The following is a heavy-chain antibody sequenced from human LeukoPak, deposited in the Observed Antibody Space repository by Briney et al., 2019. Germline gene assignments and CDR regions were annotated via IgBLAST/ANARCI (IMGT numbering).Heavy chain of an antibody. V-gene: IGHV4-39*01. CDR3: SRRGHTTSPH. CDR2: IYYDGST. Sequence: PSETLSLTCSVSGGSISISSHYCVWVRQPPGKGLEWVGSIYYDGSTYYNPSLKSRVTVSADTSKNQFSLHLRSVTAADTAVYYCSRRGHTTSPHRGQGTLVTVSS. CDR1: GGSISISSHY. D-gene: IGHD1-14*01. J-gene: IGHJ4*02.